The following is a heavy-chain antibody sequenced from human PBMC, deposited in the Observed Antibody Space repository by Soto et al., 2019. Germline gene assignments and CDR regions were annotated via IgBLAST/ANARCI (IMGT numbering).Heavy chain of an antibody. J-gene: IGHJ6*02. Sequence: SQTLPFTCAVCGGSSRGYYWSCICQSPGKGLEGSGEINRSASTNYSPSLKSRVTISVDTSKSQFSLELSSVTAADTAVYYCAPTGYYYASGSYYNSEYYSYGMDVWGQGTTVTVS. CDR2: INRSAST. CDR3: APTGYYYASGSYYNSEYYSYGMDV. V-gene: IGHV4-34*01. CDR1: GGSSRGYY. D-gene: IGHD3-10*01.